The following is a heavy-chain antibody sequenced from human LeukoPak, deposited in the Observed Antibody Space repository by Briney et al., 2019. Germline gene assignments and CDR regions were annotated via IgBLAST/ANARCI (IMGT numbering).Heavy chain of an antibody. D-gene: IGHD1/OR15-1a*01. J-gene: IGHJ4*02. CDR2: TYYRSKWIS. CDR3: ARKGTVTTPFDY. Sequence: SQTLSLTCAISGDSVSSNSAAWNWIRQSPSRGLEWLGRTYYRSKWISDYAVSVKSRITINADTSKNQFSLQVNSVTPEDTAVYYCARKGTVTTPFDYWGQGILATVSS. CDR1: GDSVSSNSAA. V-gene: IGHV6-1*01.